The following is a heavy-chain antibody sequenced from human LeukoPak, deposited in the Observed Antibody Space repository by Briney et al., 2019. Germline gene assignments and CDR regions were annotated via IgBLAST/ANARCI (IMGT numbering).Heavy chain of an antibody. CDR1: GYALTELS. CDR2: FDPEDGET. CDR3: ATAYRSGGNCYSRSYAFDI. D-gene: IGHD2-15*01. Sequence: ASVKVSCKVSGYALTELSMHWLRHAPGKGLELMGGFDPEDGETIYAQKFQGRVTMTEDTSTDTAYMELSSLRSEDTAVYYCATAYRSGGNCYSRSYAFDIWGQGTMVTVSS. V-gene: IGHV1-24*01. J-gene: IGHJ3*02.